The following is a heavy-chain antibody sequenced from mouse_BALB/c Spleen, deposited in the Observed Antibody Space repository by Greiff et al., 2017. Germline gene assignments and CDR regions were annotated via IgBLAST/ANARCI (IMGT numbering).Heavy chain of an antibody. J-gene: IGHJ2*01. CDR1: GYTFTSYT. CDR3: ARGGNYYFDD. Sequence: QVQLQQSGAELARPGASVKMSCKASGYTFTSYTIHWVKQRPGQGLEWIGYINPSSGYTNYNQKFKDKATLTADKSSSTAYMQLSSRTSEDSAVYDCARGGNYYFDDWGQGTTLTVSS. CDR2: INPSSGYT. V-gene: IGHV1-4*01.